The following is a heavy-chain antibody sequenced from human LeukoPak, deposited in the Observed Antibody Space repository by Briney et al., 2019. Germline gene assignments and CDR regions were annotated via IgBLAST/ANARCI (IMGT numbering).Heavy chain of an antibody. CDR1: GGSISSYY. J-gene: IGHJ4*02. D-gene: IGHD5-12*01. V-gene: IGHV4-59*01. CDR3: AGGISGYVWFDY. Sequence: PSETLSLTCTVSGGSISSYYWSWIRQPPGKGLEWIGYIYYSGSTNYNPSLKSRVTISVDTSKNQFSLKLSSVTAADTAVYYCAGGISGYVWFDYWGQGTLVTVSS. CDR2: IYYSGST.